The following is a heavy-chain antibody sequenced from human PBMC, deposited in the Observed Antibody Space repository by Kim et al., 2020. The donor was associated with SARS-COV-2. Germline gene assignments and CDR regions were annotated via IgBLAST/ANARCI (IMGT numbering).Heavy chain of an antibody. V-gene: IGHV4-34*01. CDR3: ARGTRQWLVRGPYYFYMDV. CDR1: GGSFSGYY. D-gene: IGHD6-19*01. CDR2: INHSGST. Sequence: SETLSLTCAVYGGSFSGYYWSWIRQPPGKGLEWIGEINHSGSTNYNPSLKSRVTIPVDTSKNQFSLKLSSVTASDTAVYYCARGTRQWLVRGPYYFYMDV. J-gene: IGHJ6*03.